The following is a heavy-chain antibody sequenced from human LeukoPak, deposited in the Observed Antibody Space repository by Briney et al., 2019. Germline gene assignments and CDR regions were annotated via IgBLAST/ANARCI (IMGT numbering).Heavy chain of an antibody. Sequence: SETLSLTCTVSGGSISSYYWSWIRQPPGKGLEWIGYIYYSGSTNYNPSLKSQVTISVDTSKNQFSLKLSSVTAADTAVYYCASPIESQESWYFDLWGRGTLVTVSS. J-gene: IGHJ2*01. CDR1: GGSISSYY. CDR2: IYYSGST. CDR3: ASPIESQESWYFDL. V-gene: IGHV4-59*01.